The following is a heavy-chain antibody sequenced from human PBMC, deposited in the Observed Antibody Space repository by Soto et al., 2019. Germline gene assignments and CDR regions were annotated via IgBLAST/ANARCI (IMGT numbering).Heavy chain of an antibody. D-gene: IGHD3-9*01. CDR3: AGVYFMSS. CDR1: GFTFSSHG. V-gene: IGHV3-7*04. Sequence: PGGSLRLSCAASGFTFSSHGMNWVRQAPGKGLEWVANIKEDGTAKYYVDSVKGRFTISRDNAKNSLYLQMNSLRAEDTAVYYCAGVYFMSSWGPGTLVTVSS. CDR2: IKEDGTAK. J-gene: IGHJ5*02.